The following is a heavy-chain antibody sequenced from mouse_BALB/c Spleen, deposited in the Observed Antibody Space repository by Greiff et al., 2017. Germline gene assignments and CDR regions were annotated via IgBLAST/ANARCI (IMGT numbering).Heavy chain of an antibody. CDR2: IDPANGNT. CDR3: ARKRVYAYFDY. J-gene: IGHJ2*01. CDR1: GFNIKDTY. D-gene: IGHD1-1*01. V-gene: IGHV14-3*02. Sequence: EVQLQQSGAELVKPGASVKLSCTASGFNIKDTYMHWVKQRPEQGLEWIGRIDPANGNTKYDPKFQGKATITADTSSNTANLQLSSLTSEDTAVYYCARKRVYAYFDYWGQGTTLTVSS.